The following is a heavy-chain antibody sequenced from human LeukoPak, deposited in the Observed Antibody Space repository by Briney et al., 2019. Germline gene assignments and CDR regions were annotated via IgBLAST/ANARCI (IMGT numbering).Heavy chain of an antibody. D-gene: IGHD1-7*01. J-gene: IGHJ4*02. V-gene: IGHV4-4*02. CDR2: IYHSGST. Sequence: SETLSPTCAVSGGSISSTEWWSWVRQPPGKGLEWIGEIYHSGSTNYNPSLKSRVTISADKSKNQFSLKLNSVTAADTAVYYCARGSRELYYFDYWGQGTLVTVSS. CDR1: GGSISSTEW. CDR3: ARGSRELYYFDY.